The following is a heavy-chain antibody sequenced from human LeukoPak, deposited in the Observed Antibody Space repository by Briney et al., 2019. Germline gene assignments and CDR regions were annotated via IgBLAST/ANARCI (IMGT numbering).Heavy chain of an antibody. J-gene: IGHJ6*04. V-gene: IGHV3-21*01. CDR2: ISSSSSYI. CDR3: ARGAPGDCSGGSCYYYYGMDV. CDR1: GFTFSSYS. Sequence: GGSLRLSCAASGFTFSSYSMNWVRQAPGKGLEWVSSISSSSSYIYYADSVKGRFTISRDNAKNSLYLQMNSLGAEDTAVYYCARGAPGDCSGGSCYYYYGMDVWGKGTTVTVSS. D-gene: IGHD2-15*01.